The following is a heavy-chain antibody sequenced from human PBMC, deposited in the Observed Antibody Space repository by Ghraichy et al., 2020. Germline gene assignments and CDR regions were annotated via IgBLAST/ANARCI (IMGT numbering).Heavy chain of an antibody. D-gene: IGHD2-2*01. J-gene: IGHJ6*03. V-gene: IGHV3-48*02. Sequence: GGSLRLSCAASGFNFSTYGMNWVRQAPGKGLEWISHISSRSDTFYAESVKGRFTISRDNAKDSLYLQMNSLRDEDTAVYYCASRYCSSTSCHYMDVWGQGTTVTVSS. CDR1: GFNFSTYG. CDR2: ISSRSDT. CDR3: ASRYCSSTSCHYMDV.